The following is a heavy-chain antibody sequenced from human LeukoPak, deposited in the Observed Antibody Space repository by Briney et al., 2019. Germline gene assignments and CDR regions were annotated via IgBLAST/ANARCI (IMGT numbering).Heavy chain of an antibody. J-gene: IGHJ4*02. CDR3: ARGDGYNLVHDY. V-gene: IGHV5-51*01. Sequence: GEALEISYKGSGYSFTSYWIGWGRRMPGKGLEWRGIIYPGDSDTRYSPSFQGQVTISADKSISTAYLQWSSLKASDTAMYYCARGDGYNLVHDYWGQGTLVTVSS. CDR2: IYPGDSDT. CDR1: GYSFTSYW. D-gene: IGHD5-24*01.